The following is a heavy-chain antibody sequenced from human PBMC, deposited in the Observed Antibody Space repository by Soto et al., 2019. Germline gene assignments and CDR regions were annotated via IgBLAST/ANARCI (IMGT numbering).Heavy chain of an antibody. D-gene: IGHD1-1*01. CDR1: GGSISSTSYY. J-gene: IGHJ5*02. V-gene: IGHV4-39*07. CDR2: IYASGSS. CDR3: VRDGTKNLRDWFDP. Sequence: SETLSLTCTVSGGSISSTSYYWCWMRQSPGKGLEWIGRIYASGSSYYNPSLKSRITISVDTSKKQFSLTLRSVTAADTAMYYCVRDGTKNLRDWFDPWGQGILVTVS.